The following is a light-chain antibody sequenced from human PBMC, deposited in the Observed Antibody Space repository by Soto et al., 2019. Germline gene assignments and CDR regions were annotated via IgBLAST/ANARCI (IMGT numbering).Light chain of an antibody. Sequence: SFLTHPASFSASPGHIFTISCSGSSSNIGGNSVSWYQQLPGTAPKLLIYDDDKRPSGIPDRFSGSKSGTSATLGITGFQTGDEADYYCGSWDRRLSAYVFGTGTK. CDR3: GSWDRRLSAYV. CDR1: SSNIGGNS. CDR2: DDD. V-gene: IGLV1-51*01. J-gene: IGLJ1*01.